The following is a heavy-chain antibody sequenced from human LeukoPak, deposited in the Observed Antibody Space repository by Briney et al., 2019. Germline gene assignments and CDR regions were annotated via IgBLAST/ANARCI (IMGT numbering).Heavy chain of an antibody. CDR1: GGSISSYY. J-gene: IGHJ6*02. V-gene: IGHV4-59*01. CDR2: IYYSGST. CDR3: ARTADGMDV. Sequence: SETLSLTCTVSGGSISSYYWSWIRQPPGKGLEGSGYIYYSGSTNYNPSLKSRVTISVDTSKNQFSLKLSSVTAADTAVYYCARTADGMDVWGQGTTVTVSS.